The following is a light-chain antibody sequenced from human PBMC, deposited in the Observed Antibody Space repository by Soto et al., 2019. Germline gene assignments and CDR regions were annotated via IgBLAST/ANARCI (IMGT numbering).Light chain of an antibody. CDR3: QQFNIWPHMLS. CDR1: QGVGSN. Sequence: IVVTQSPATLSVSPGEGVTLSCRASQGVGSNLAWYQQRPGQAPRLLIYDASTRATGIPDRFSGSGSGTEFTLTISSRQSEDFAVYYCQQFNIWPHMLSFGGGTKLEMK. J-gene: IGKJ4*01. V-gene: IGKV3-15*01. CDR2: DAS.